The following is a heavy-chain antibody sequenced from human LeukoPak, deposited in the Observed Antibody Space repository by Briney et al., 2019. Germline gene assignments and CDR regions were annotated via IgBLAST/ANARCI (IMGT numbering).Heavy chain of an antibody. J-gene: IGHJ6*04. CDR1: GYTFTELS. V-gene: IGHV1-24*01. Sequence: ASVKVSCKVSGYTFTELSMHWVRQAPGKGLEWMGGLDPEDGETIYAQKFQGRVTMTEDTSTDTAYMELSSLRSEDTAVYYCATSGSHPSLYYYYGMDVWGIGTTVTVSS. CDR3: ATSGSHPSLYYYYGMDV. CDR2: LDPEDGET. D-gene: IGHD2-15*01.